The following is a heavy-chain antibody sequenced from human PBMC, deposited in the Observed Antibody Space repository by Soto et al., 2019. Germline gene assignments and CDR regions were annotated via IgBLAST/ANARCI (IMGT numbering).Heavy chain of an antibody. CDR3: ARVYGSGGRNLYYFDY. V-gene: IGHV4-4*02. J-gene: IGHJ4*02. CDR1: GGSISSSNW. D-gene: IGHD3-10*01. CDR2: IYHSGST. Sequence: PSETLSLTCAVSGGSISSSNWWSWVRQPPGKGLEWIGEIYHSGSTNYNPSLKSRVTISVDKSKNQFSLKLSSVTAADTAVYYCARVYGSGGRNLYYFDYWGQGTLVTVSS.